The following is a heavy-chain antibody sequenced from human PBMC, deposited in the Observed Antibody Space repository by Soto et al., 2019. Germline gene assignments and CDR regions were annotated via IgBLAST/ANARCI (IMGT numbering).Heavy chain of an antibody. V-gene: IGHV1-2*04. D-gene: IGHD1-26*01. CDR2: INPNSGGT. Sequence: ASVKVSCKASGYTFTGYYMHWVRQAPGQGLEWMGWINPNSGGTNYAQKFQGWVTMTRDTSISTAYMELSRLRSDAPAVYSFAVTYSGGYFRFDYWGQGTLVTVSS. CDR3: AVTYSGGYFRFDY. J-gene: IGHJ4*02. CDR1: GYTFTGYY.